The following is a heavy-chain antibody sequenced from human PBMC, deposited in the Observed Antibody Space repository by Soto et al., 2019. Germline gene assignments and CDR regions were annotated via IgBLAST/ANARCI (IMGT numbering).Heavy chain of an antibody. CDR3: AALNGSFLSIFNN. D-gene: IGHD2-8*01. J-gene: IGHJ5*01. V-gene: IGHV4-30-4*01. CDR1: GDSIAGGDHY. Sequence: QVQLQAAGPGLVKPSQTLSLSCTVSGDSIAGGDHYLSWIRQPPGTVLEWIAHIFYAGYKFYNPSLQRRLTMSVDRCKNEAYLTLRSVTVADTAVYYCAALNGSFLSIFNN. CDR2: IFYAGYK.